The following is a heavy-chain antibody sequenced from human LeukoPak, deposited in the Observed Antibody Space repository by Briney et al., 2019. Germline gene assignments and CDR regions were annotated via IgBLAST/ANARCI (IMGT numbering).Heavy chain of an antibody. Sequence: GGSLRLSCAASGFTFSSYGMHWVRQAPGKGLEWVAVISYDGSNKYYADSVKGRFTISRDNSKNTLYLQMNSLRAEDTAVYYCARDQQLVPLFDYWGQGTLVTVSS. CDR3: ARDQQLVPLFDY. CDR1: GFTFSSYG. CDR2: ISYDGSNK. J-gene: IGHJ4*02. V-gene: IGHV3-30*19. D-gene: IGHD6-13*01.